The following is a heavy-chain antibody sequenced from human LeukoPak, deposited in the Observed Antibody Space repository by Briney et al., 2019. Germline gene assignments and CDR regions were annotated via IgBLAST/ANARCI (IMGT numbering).Heavy chain of an antibody. CDR2: IKQDGTEK. D-gene: IGHD3-10*01. J-gene: IGHJ4*02. V-gene: IGHV3-7*01. CDR3: AKLAKYFYGSETYYFFEH. CDR1: GFTFTSYW. Sequence: GGSLRLSCAASGFTFTSYWMSWVRQAPGKELEWVANIKQDGTEKSYVDSVKGRFTISRDNAKNSLYLQMNTLRVEDTAVYYCAKLAKYFYGSETYYFFEHWGQGTPVTASS.